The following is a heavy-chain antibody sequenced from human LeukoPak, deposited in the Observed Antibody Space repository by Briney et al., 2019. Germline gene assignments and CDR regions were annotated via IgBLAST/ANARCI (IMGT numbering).Heavy chain of an antibody. CDR1: GGSFSGYY. CDR3: ARVGGPGIAAAGTDGWIDY. Sequence: PSQTLSLTCAVYGGSFSGYYWSWIRQPPGKGLEWIGEINHRGSTNYNPSLKSQVTISVDTSKNQFSLKPSSVTAADTAVYYCARVGGPGIAAAGTDGWIDYWGQGTLVTVSS. V-gene: IGHV4-34*01. CDR2: INHRGST. J-gene: IGHJ4*02. D-gene: IGHD6-13*01.